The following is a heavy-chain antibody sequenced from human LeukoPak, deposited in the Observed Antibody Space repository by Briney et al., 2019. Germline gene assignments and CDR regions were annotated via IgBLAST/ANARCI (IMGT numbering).Heavy chain of an antibody. J-gene: IGHJ4*02. V-gene: IGHV4-59*08. CDR3: ARYSSGSSTFGY. Sequence: SETLSLTCTVSGGSISSYYWSWIRQPPGKGLEWIGYIYYSENTNYNPSLKSRVTISVDTSKNQFSLKLSSVTAADTAVYYCARYSSGSSTFGYWGQGTLVTVSS. CDR1: GGSISSYY. CDR2: IYYSENT. D-gene: IGHD1-26*01.